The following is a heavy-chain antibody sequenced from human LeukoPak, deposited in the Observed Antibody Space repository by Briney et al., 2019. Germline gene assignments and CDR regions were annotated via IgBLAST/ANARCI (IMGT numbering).Heavy chain of an antibody. CDR3: ASPRITGTSRPFDY. V-gene: IGHV3-23*01. Sequence: GGSLRLSCAASGFSFSSYAMNWVRQAPGKGLEWVSVISGSGGSTYYADSVKGRFTISRVNSKNTLDLQMNSLRAEDTAVYYCASPRITGTSRPFDYWGQGTLVTVSS. CDR1: GFSFSSYA. CDR2: ISGSGGST. D-gene: IGHD1-7*01. J-gene: IGHJ4*02.